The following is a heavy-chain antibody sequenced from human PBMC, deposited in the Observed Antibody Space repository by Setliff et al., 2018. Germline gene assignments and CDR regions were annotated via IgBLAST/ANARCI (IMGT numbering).Heavy chain of an antibody. J-gene: IGHJ4*02. D-gene: IGHD2-2*01. CDR2: IYHSGNT. Sequence: SETLSLTCAVSGYSIGSGYYWGWIRQPPGKGLEWIGSIYHSGNTYYNPSLKSRVTISIDTSKNQFSLKLSSVTAADTAVYYCARGEGCNDGICLYQFDCWGQGTLVTVSS. CDR1: GYSIGSGYY. CDR3: ARGEGCNDGICLYQFDC. V-gene: IGHV4-38-2*01.